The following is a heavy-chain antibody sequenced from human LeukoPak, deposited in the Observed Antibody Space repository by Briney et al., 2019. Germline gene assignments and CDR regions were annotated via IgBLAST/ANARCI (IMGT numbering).Heavy chain of an antibody. CDR1: GGTFSSYA. J-gene: IGHJ4*02. CDR2: IIPILGIA. D-gene: IGHD5-24*01. Sequence: ASVKVSCKASGGTFSSYAISWVRQAPGQGLEWMGRIIPILGIANYAQKFQGRVTITADKSTSTAYMELSSLRSEDTAVYYCARDGDGYNWGFDWGQETLVTVSS. V-gene: IGHV1-69*04. CDR3: ARDGDGYNWGFD.